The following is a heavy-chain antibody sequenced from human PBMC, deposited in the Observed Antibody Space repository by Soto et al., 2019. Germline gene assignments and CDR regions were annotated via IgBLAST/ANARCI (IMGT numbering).Heavy chain of an antibody. CDR2: ISGYNGNI. CDR1: GYSFTTYG. J-gene: IGHJ3*02. Sequence: ASVKVSCKASGYSFTTYGVSWVRQAPGQGLEWMGWISGYNGNINYAQKVQDRVTMTTDTSTSTAYMELRSLRSDDTAVYFCARDKGETWIGGWAIDTFNIWGRGKMFTVSS. V-gene: IGHV1-18*01. D-gene: IGHD6-19*01. CDR3: ARDKGETWIGGWAIDTFNI.